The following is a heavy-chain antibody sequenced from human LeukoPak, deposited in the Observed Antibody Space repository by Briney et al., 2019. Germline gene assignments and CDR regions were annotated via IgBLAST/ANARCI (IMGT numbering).Heavy chain of an antibody. D-gene: IGHD3-22*01. V-gene: IGHV1-2*02. CDR1: GYTFTVYY. CDR2: INPNSGGT. Sequence: ASVKVSCMASGYTFTVYYMHWVRQAPGQGLEWMGWINPNSGGTNYAQKFQGRVTMTRDTSISTAYMELSSLRSEDTAVYYCAGRYYYDSSGYYTGYYFDYWGQGTLVTVSS. J-gene: IGHJ4*02. CDR3: AGRYYYDSSGYYTGYYFDY.